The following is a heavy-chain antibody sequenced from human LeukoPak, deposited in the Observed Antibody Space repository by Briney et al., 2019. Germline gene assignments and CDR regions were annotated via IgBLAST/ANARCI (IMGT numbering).Heavy chain of an antibody. J-gene: IGHJ4*02. CDR3: ARYEAVAGVFDF. D-gene: IGHD6-19*01. CDR2: IYYSGST. Sequence: SETLSLTCTVSGGSISSYYWSWIRQPPGKGLEWIGYIYYSGSTNYNPSLKSRVTISVDMSKNQFSLKLSSVTAADTAVYYCARYEAVAGVFDFWGQGTLVTVSS. V-gene: IGHV4-59*08. CDR1: GGSISSYY.